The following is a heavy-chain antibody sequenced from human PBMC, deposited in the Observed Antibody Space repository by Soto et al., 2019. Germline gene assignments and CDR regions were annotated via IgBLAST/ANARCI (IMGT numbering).Heavy chain of an antibody. V-gene: IGHV4-31*03. D-gene: IGHD3-10*01. CDR2: ISHSGST. J-gene: IGHJ4*02. CDR1: GGSITSGGYY. CDR3: ASRTPAGVYVGVFDY. Sequence: QVQLQESGPGLVEPSQTLSLTCTVSGGSITSGGYYWTWLRQLPGKGLEWIGYISHSGSTYYNPSLKSRVSISVDTSQNQFSLKLNSVTAADTAVYYCASRTPAGVYVGVFDYWGQGTRVTVSS.